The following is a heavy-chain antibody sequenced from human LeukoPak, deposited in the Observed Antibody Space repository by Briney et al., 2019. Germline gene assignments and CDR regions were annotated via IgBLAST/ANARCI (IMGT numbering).Heavy chain of an antibody. CDR1: GGSIRSGSYY. V-gene: IGHV4-61*09. CDR2: IYTRGTT. D-gene: IGHD3-16*01. Sequence: SETLSLTCTVSGGSIRSGSYYWSWIRQPAGKGLEWIGHIYTRGTTNYNPSVKSRVTVSLDTSKNEISLKLSSVTAADTAIYYCARVYRVMGATTVGHYHYYMDVWGKGTTVTVSS. CDR3: ARVYRVMGATTVGHYHYYMDV. J-gene: IGHJ6*03.